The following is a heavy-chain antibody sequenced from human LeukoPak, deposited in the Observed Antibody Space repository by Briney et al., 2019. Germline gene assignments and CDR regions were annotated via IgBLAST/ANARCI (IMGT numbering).Heavy chain of an antibody. Sequence: GRSLRLSCAAYGFTFSSYGMHWVRQAPGKGLEWVAVISYDGSNKYYADSVKGRFTISRDNSKNTLYLQMNSLRAEDTAVYYCAKDPDRGYSYGYVDYWGQGTLVTVSS. J-gene: IGHJ4*02. D-gene: IGHD5-18*01. CDR1: GFTFSSYG. V-gene: IGHV3-30*18. CDR3: AKDPDRGYSYGYVDY. CDR2: ISYDGSNK.